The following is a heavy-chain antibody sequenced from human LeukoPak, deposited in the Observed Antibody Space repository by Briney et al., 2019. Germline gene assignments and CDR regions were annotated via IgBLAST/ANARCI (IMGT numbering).Heavy chain of an antibody. Sequence: ASVRVSCKASGYTFTSYGISWVRQAPGQGLEWMGWISAYNGNTNYAQKLQGRVTMTTDTSASTAYMELRSLRSDDTAVYYCARGSIFGVATNWFDPWGQGTLVTVSS. V-gene: IGHV1-18*01. CDR3: ARGSIFGVATNWFDP. D-gene: IGHD3-3*01. J-gene: IGHJ5*02. CDR1: GYTFTSYG. CDR2: ISAYNGNT.